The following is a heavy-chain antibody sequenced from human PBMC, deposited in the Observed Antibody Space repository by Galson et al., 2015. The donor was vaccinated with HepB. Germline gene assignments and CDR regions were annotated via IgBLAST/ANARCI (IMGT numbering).Heavy chain of an antibody. CDR1: GFTFSSYA. V-gene: IGHV3-21*01. CDR3: ARDEGYSGSWYSYAADY. D-gene: IGHD6-13*01. CDR2: ISSSSSYI. J-gene: IGHJ4*02. Sequence: SLRLSCAASGFTFSSYAMHWVRQAPGKGLEWVSSISSSSSYIYYADSVKGRFTISRDNAKNSLYLQMNSLRAEDTAVYYCARDEGYSGSWYSYAADYWGQGSRVTVSS.